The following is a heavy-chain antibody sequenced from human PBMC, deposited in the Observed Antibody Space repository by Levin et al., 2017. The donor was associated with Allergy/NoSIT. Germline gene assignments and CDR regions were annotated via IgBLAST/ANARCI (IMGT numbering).Heavy chain of an antibody. CDR3: ARPTRKVTTLSWYFDL. CDR1: GYTFTNYG. J-gene: IGHJ2*01. Sequence: GASVKVSCKASGYTFTNYGISWVRQAPGQGLEWMGWVSAYNANTNYAQNLQGRVTMTTDPSTSTAYMELTSLTSDDTAVYYCARPTRKVTTLSWYFDLWGRGTLITVSS. CDR2: VSAYNANT. D-gene: IGHD1-1*01. V-gene: IGHV1-18*01.